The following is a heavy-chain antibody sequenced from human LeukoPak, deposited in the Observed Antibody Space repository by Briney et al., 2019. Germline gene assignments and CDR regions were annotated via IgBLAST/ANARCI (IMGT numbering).Heavy chain of an antibody. CDR2: ISYSGST. CDR1: GVSVSNSNYY. Sequence: SETLSLTCTVSGVSVSNSNYYCGWVRQPPGKGLEWIGSISYSGSTYYNPSLKRRLTISVDPSKNQFSLQLSSVTAADTAVYYCARQRGYCSGGSCYGMFDYWGQGTLVTVSS. J-gene: IGHJ4*02. D-gene: IGHD2-15*01. V-gene: IGHV4-39*01. CDR3: ARQRGYCSGGSCYGMFDY.